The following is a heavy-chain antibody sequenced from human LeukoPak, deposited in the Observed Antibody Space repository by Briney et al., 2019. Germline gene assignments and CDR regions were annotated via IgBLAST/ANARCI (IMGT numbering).Heavy chain of an antibody. CDR1: GYTFTGYY. Sequence: ASVKVSCKASGYTFTGYYMHWVRQAPGQGLEWMGWINPNSGGTNYAQKFQGRVTMTRDTSISTAYMELSRLRSDDTAVYYCSCGTAARYYFDSWGQGTLVTVSS. D-gene: IGHD2-15*01. V-gene: IGHV1-2*02. J-gene: IGHJ4*02. CDR3: SCGTAARYYFDS. CDR2: INPNSGGT.